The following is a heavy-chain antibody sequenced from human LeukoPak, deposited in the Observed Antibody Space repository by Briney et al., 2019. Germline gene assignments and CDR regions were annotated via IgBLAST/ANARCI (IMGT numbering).Heavy chain of an antibody. CDR1: GFTFSSYA. J-gene: IGHJ4*02. CDR3: ARGGDYLDY. D-gene: IGHD4-17*01. Sequence: GRSLRLSCAASGFTFSSYAMHWVRQAPGKGLVWVAVISYDGSNKYYADSVKGRFTISRDNSKNTLYLQMNSLRAEDTAVYYCARGGDYLDYWGQGTLVTVSS. CDR2: ISYDGSNK. V-gene: IGHV3-30-3*01.